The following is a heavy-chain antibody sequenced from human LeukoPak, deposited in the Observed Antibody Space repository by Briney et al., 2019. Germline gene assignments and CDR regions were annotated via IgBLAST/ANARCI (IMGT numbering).Heavy chain of an antibody. Sequence: GRSLRLSCAASGFTFSSYGMRWVRQAPGKGLEWVAVIWYDGSNKYYADSVKGRFTISRDNSKNTLYLQMNSLRAEDTAVYYCARDTYYHYYDSSGYYIDYWGQGTLVTVSS. V-gene: IGHV3-33*01. D-gene: IGHD3-22*01. CDR3: ARDTYYHYYDSSGYYIDY. CDR2: IWYDGSNK. J-gene: IGHJ4*02. CDR1: GFTFSSYG.